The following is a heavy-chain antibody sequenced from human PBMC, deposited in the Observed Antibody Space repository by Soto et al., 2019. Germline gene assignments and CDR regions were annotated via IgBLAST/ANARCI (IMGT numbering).Heavy chain of an antibody. Sequence: PGGSLRLSCAASGFTFSSYAMSWVRQAPGKGLEWVSGISGSGGTTYYADSVKGRFTISRDNSKNTQYLQMNSLRAEETALYYCAQGLGKRYSYYYGMDVWGQGTTVTVSS. CDR2: ISGSGGTT. J-gene: IGHJ6*02. CDR3: AQGLGKRYSYYYGMDV. CDR1: GFTFSSYA. D-gene: IGHD3-10*01. V-gene: IGHV3-23*01.